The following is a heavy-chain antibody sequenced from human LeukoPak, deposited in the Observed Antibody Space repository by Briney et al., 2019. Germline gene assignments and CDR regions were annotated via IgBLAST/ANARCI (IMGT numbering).Heavy chain of an antibody. D-gene: IGHD1-26*01. CDR2: INTNTGNP. V-gene: IGHV7-4-1*02. Sequence: ASVKVSCKASGYTFTSYGISWVRQAPGQGLEWMGWINTNTGNPTYAQGFTGRFVFSLDTSVSTAYLQISSLKAEDTAVYYCARPRRGSYSLYGMDVWGQGTTVTVSS. CDR3: ARPRRGSYSLYGMDV. J-gene: IGHJ6*02. CDR1: GYTFTSYG.